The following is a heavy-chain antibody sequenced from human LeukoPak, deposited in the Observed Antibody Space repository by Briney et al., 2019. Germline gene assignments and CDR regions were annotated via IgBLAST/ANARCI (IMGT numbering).Heavy chain of an antibody. CDR2: IIPIFGTA. CDR3: ARVTLRLGYYYYMDV. J-gene: IGHJ6*03. D-gene: IGHD2-15*01. V-gene: IGHV1-69*13. CDR1: GYTFTSYD. Sequence: ASVKVSCKASGYTFTSYDINWVRQATGQGLEWMGGIIPIFGTANYAQKFQGRVTITADESTSTAYMELSSLRSEDTAVYYCARVTLRLGYYYYMDVWGKGTTVTISS.